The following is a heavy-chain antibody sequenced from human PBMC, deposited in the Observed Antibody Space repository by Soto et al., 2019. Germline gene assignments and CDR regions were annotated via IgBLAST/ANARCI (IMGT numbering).Heavy chain of an antibody. CDR3: ARVACGGDCYPSPFDY. D-gene: IGHD2-21*02. V-gene: IGHV3-33*08. CDR1: GFTFSSYA. J-gene: IGHJ4*02. Sequence: GGSLRLSCAASGFTFSSYAMSWVRQAPGKGLEWVAVIWYDGSNKYYADSVKGRFTISRDNSKNTLYLQMNSLRAEDTAVYYCARVACGGDCYPSPFDYWGQGTLVTVSS. CDR2: IWYDGSNK.